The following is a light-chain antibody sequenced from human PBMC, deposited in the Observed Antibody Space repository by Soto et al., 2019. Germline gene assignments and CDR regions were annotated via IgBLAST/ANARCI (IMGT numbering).Light chain of an antibody. J-gene: IGKJ4*01. CDR3: KQSSASPLT. CDR2: AVS. V-gene: IGKV1-12*01. CDR1: QGINNW. Sequence: DIQMTQSPSSVSASVGDRVTITCRASQGINNWLAWYQQKPGKAPELLIYAVSYLQSGVPSRFSGSGSGTDFTLTISSLKPEDFATYFCKQSSASPLTFGGGTKVDIK.